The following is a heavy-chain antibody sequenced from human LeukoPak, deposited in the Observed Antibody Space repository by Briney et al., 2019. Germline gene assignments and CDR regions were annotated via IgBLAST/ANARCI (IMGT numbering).Heavy chain of an antibody. J-gene: IGHJ5*02. CDR1: GGSISSSSYY. CDR3: ARDYYSSRRGVNWFDP. D-gene: IGHD6-13*01. Sequence: SETLSLTCTVSGGSISSSSYYWGWIRQPPGKGLEWIGSIYYSGSTYYDPSLKSRVTISVDTSKNQFSLKLSSVTAADTAVYYCARDYYSSRRGVNWFDPWGQGTLVTVSS. CDR2: IYYSGST. V-gene: IGHV4-39*07.